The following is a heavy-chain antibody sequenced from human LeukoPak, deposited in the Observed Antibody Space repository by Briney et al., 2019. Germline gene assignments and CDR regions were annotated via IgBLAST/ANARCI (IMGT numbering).Heavy chain of an antibody. J-gene: IGHJ3*02. D-gene: IGHD5-12*01. V-gene: IGHV4-59*01. CDR1: GGSISYYY. CDR2: IYYSGST. Sequence: SETLSLTCTVSGGSISYYYWSRIRQPPGKGLEWIGYIYYSGSTNYNPSLRSRVTISVDTSKNQFSLKLSSVTAADTAVYYCARDQELGGYDSAFDIWGQGTMVTVSS. CDR3: ARDQELGGYDSAFDI.